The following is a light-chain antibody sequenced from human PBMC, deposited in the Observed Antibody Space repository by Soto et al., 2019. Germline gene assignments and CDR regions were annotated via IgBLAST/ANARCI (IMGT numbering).Light chain of an antibody. Sequence: QSVLTQPASVSVSPGQSITISCTGTRSDVGGYNYVSWYQQHPGKAPKLMIYEVSNRPSGVSNRFSGSKSGNTASLTISGLQSEDEADYYCSSYTSSSTSYVFGTGTKVTVL. CDR3: SSYTSSSTSYV. CDR1: RSDVGGYNY. V-gene: IGLV2-14*01. J-gene: IGLJ1*01. CDR2: EVS.